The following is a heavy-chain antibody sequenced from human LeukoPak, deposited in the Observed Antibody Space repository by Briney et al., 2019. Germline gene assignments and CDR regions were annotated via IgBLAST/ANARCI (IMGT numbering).Heavy chain of an antibody. Sequence: SVKVSCKASGGTFSSYAISGVRQAPGQGLEWMGGIIPIFGTANYAQKFQGRVTITADKSTSTAYMELSSRRSEDTAVYYCASGVNDSSGYQDYDAFDIWGQGTMVTVSS. CDR3: ASGVNDSSGYQDYDAFDI. CDR2: IIPIFGTA. CDR1: GGTFSSYA. D-gene: IGHD3-22*01. J-gene: IGHJ3*02. V-gene: IGHV1-69*06.